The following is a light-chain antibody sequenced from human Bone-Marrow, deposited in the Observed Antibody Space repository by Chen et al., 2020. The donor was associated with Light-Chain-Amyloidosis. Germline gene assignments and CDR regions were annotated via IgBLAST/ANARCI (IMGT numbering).Light chain of an antibody. Sequence: SYELTQPPSVSVSPGQTPRITCSCDDLPTQYAYWYQQKPGQAPVLVIHRDTERPSGISERFSGSSSGTTATLTISGVQAEDEADYHCQSADSSGTYEVIFGGGTKLTVL. CDR2: RDT. J-gene: IGLJ2*01. CDR3: QSADSSGTYEVI. CDR1: DLPTQY. V-gene: IGLV3-25*03.